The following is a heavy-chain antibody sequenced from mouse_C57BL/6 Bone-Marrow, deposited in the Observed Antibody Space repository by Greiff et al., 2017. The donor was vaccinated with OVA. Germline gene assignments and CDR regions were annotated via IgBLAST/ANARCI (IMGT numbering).Heavy chain of an antibody. J-gene: IGHJ1*03. CDR1: GYSITSGYY. Sequence: DVHLVESGPGLVKPSQSLSLTCSVTGYSITSGYYWNWIRQFPGNKLEWMGYISYDGSNNYNPSLKNRISITRDTSKNQFFLKLNSVTTEDTATYYCARGDYDVWYFDVWGTGTTVTVSS. D-gene: IGHD2-4*01. CDR2: ISYDGSN. CDR3: ARGDYDVWYFDV. V-gene: IGHV3-6*01.